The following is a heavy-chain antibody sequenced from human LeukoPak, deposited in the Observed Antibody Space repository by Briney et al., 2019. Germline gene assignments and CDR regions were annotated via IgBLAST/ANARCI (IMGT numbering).Heavy chain of an antibody. CDR3: AKVTNSGSYYVMWAFDI. CDR2: ISGSGGST. J-gene: IGHJ3*02. D-gene: IGHD1-26*01. Sequence: PGGSLRLSCAASGFTFSSYAMSWVRQAPGKGLEWVSAISGSGGSTYYADSVKGRFTISRDNSKNTLYPQMNSLRAEDTAVYYCAKVTNSGSYYVMWAFDIWGQGTMVTVSS. CDR1: GFTFSSYA. V-gene: IGHV3-23*01.